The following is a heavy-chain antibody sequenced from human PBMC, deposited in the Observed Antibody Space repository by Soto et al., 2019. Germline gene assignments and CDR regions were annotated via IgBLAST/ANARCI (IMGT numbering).Heavy chain of an antibody. D-gene: IGHD3-10*01. J-gene: IGHJ6*02. Sequence: GGSLRLVCLASGFPFRDFAMTWVRPAPGTGLAWVASLDGAGGSTYYAESVRGRFSISRDNSQNTLFLQMKRLTVDDTAIYYCAAPRDEYGSGVSWFTYGMDIWGQGTTVTVSS. CDR1: GFPFRDFA. CDR2: LDGAGGST. CDR3: AAPRDEYGSGVSWFTYGMDI. V-gene: IGHV3-23*01.